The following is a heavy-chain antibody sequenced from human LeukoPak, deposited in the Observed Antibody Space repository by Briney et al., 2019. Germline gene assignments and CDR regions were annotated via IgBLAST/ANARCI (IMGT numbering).Heavy chain of an antibody. D-gene: IGHD3-10*01. CDR3: AKIGDAGLGSHDY. CDR2: ISYSGNT. J-gene: IGHJ4*02. CDR1: GGSINTFY. Sequence: SESLSLTCTVSGGSINTFYWGWIRQPPGKGLEWIGYISYSGNTNYNPSLRSRVTISLDTSKAQFSLKLRSVTAAHTAVYYCAKIGDAGLGSHDYWGQGTLVTISS. V-gene: IGHV4-59*08.